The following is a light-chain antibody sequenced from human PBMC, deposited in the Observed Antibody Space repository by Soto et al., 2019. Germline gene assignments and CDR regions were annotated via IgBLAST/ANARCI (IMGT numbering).Light chain of an antibody. Sequence: DIQMTQSPSTLSASAGDRVTITCRASQTISTWLAWYQQIPGKAPKLLIYDASNLKSGVPSRFSGSGSGTEFSLTISSLQPDDFATYYCQQYHDHPSFGPGTRVDIK. J-gene: IGKJ3*01. CDR3: QQYHDHPS. CDR2: DAS. V-gene: IGKV1-5*01. CDR1: QTISTW.